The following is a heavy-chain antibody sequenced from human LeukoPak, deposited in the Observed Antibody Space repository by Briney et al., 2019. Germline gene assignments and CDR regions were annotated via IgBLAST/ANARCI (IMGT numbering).Heavy chain of an antibody. CDR3: ARGEVIAAIDY. CDR1: GGSINSYY. J-gene: IGHJ4*02. D-gene: IGHD6-6*01. CDR2: IYHSGST. V-gene: IGHV4-59*08. Sequence: SETLSLTCTVSGGSINSYYWSWIRQPPGKGLEYIGYIYHSGSTNYNPSLKSRVTISVDTSKNQFSLKLSSVTAADTAVYYCARGEVIAAIDYWGQGTLVTVSS.